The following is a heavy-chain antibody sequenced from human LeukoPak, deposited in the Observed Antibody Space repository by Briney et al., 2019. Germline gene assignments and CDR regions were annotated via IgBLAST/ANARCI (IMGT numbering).Heavy chain of an antibody. CDR3: ARDLSSTPNWEFDY. V-gene: IGHV1-2*06. J-gene: IGHJ4*02. CDR2: INSNSGGT. D-gene: IGHD1-26*01. Sequence: SVKVSCKTSGYSFVGYFIHWVRQAPGQGLQWMGRINSNSGGTEYEPSFQGRVTMTRDTSISTAYVEVSTLISDDTAVYYCARDLSSTPNWEFDYWGQGTQVTVSS. CDR1: GYSFVGYF.